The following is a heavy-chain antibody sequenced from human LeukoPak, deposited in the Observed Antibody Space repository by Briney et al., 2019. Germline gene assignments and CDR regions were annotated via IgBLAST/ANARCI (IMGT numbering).Heavy chain of an antibody. CDR3: AREKSGSNAAFDY. J-gene: IGHJ4*02. Sequence: GRSLRLSCVASGFTFSSYGMHWVRQAPGKGLEWVAVIWYDGSSKYYADSVKGRFTISRDNSKNSLYLQMNSLRAEDTAVYYCAREKSGSNAAFDYWGQGTLVTVSS. D-gene: IGHD1-26*01. CDR1: GFTFSSYG. V-gene: IGHV3-33*01. CDR2: IWYDGSSK.